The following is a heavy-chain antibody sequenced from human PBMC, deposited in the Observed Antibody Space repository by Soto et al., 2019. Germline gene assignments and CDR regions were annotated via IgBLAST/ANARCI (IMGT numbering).Heavy chain of an antibody. CDR3: ATTTLNGGYYFDY. CDR2: IYYSGTT. J-gene: IGHJ4*02. D-gene: IGHD2-15*01. V-gene: IGHV4-39*01. CDR1: GGSITRSSYY. Sequence: QLQLQESGPGLVKPSETLSLTCTVSGGSITRSSYYWGWIRQPPGKGLAWIGSIYYSGTTFYNPSLKSRFTTSVDTAKNQISLNLSSVTAADTAVYYCATTTLNGGYYFDYWGQGARVTVSS.